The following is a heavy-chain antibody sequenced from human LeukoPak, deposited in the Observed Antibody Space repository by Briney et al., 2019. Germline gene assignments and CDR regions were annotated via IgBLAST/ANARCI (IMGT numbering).Heavy chain of an antibody. CDR3: ATEKVGATRDFDY. V-gene: IGHV1-69-2*01. J-gene: IGHJ4*02. D-gene: IGHD1-26*01. Sequence: ASVKISCKVSGYTFTDYYMHWVQQAPGNGLEWMGLVDPEDGETIYAEKFQGRVTITADTSTDIAYMELSSLRSEDTAVYYCATEKVGATRDFDYWGQGTLVTVSS. CDR2: VDPEDGET. CDR1: GYTFTDYY.